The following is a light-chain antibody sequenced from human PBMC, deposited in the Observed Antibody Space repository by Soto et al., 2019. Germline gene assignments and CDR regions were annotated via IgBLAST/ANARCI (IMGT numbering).Light chain of an antibody. CDR1: QSVLYSSNNKNY. Sequence: IVMTQSPDSLAVSLGERATINCKSSQSVLYSSNNKNYLAWYQQKPGQSPKLLIYWASTRESGVPDRFSGSGSGTDFTLTISSLQDEDVAVYYCQQYDSTPPYTFGQGTKLEIK. J-gene: IGKJ2*01. CDR2: WAS. CDR3: QQYDSTPPYT. V-gene: IGKV4-1*01.